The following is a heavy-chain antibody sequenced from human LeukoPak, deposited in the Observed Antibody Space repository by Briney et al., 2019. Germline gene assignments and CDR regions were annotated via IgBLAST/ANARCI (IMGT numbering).Heavy chain of an antibody. D-gene: IGHD5-18*01. J-gene: IGHJ4*02. CDR1: GFTFSSYA. CDR3: AKGRTAISPGRFDY. Sequence: GSLRLSCAASGFTFSSYAMSWVRQAPGKGLEWVSAISGSGDSAYYADSVKGRFSISRDNSKNTLYLQMNSLRAEDTAVYYCAKGRTAISPGRFDYWGQGTLVTVSS. V-gene: IGHV3-23*01. CDR2: ISGSGDSA.